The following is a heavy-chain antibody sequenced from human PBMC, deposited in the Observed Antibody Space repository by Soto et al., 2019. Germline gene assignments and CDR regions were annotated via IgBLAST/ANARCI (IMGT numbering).Heavy chain of an antibody. J-gene: IGHJ6*02. V-gene: IGHV5-51*01. CDR2: IYPGDSDT. CDR1: GYTFTNYW. Sequence: GESLKISCKGSGYTFTNYWIGWVRQMPGKGLEWMGIIYPGDSDTKYNPSFQGQVTISADKSITTTYLRWTSLKASDTAIYYCAASIFYYGMDVWGQGTTVTFSS. CDR3: AASIFYYGMDV.